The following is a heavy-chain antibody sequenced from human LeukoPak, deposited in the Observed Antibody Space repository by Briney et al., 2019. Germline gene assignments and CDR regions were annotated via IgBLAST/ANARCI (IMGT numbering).Heavy chain of an antibody. CDR2: ISYDGSDK. V-gene: IGHV3-30*18. J-gene: IGHJ4*02. D-gene: IGHD3-10*01. CDR3: AKDDHYGSGSFPTDY. CDR1: GFTFRSYA. Sequence: GGSLRLSCAASGFTFRSYAMHWVRQAPGKGLEWVAVISYDGSDKYYADSVKGRFTISRDNSKNTLYLQMNSLRAEDTAVYYCAKDDHYGSGSFPTDYWGQGTLVTVAS.